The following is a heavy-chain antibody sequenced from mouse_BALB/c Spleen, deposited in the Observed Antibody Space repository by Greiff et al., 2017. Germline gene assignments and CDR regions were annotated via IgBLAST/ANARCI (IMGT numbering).Heavy chain of an antibody. CDR3: TRGNYVSMDY. D-gene: IGHD2-1*01. V-gene: IGHV1S81*02. J-gene: IGHJ4*01. CDR1: GYTFTSYY. CDR2: INPSNGGT. Sequence: QVQLQQPGAELVKPGASVKLSCKASGYTFTSYYMYWVKQRPGQGLEWIGGINPSNGGTNFNEKFKSKATLTVDKSSSTAYMQLSSLTSEDSAVYDCTRGNYVSMDYWGQGTSVTVSS.